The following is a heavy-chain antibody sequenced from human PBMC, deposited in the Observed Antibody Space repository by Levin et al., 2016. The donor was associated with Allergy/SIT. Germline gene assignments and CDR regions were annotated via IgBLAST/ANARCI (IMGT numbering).Heavy chain of an antibody. V-gene: IGHV1-3*01. CDR3: AKSPAIKWLLQNWFDP. D-gene: IGHD3-22*01. Sequence: WVRQAPGQSPEWVGWINAGNGNTKYSPKFQGRVTITTDTSANTGFLEVRSLTSEDTAVYYCAKSPAIKWLLQNWFDPWGQGTLVTVSS. CDR2: INAGNGNT. J-gene: IGHJ5*02.